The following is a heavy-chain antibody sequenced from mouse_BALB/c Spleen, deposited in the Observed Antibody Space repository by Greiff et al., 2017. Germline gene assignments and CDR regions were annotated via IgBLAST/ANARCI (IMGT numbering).Heavy chain of an antibody. CDR2: ILPGSGST. V-gene: IGHV1-9*01. CDR3: ARRRVYGNYAMDY. CDR1: GYTFSSYW. Sequence: VQGVESGAELMKPGASVKISCKATGYTFSSYWIEWVKQRPGHGLEWIGEILPGSGSTNYNEKFKGKATFTADTSSNTAYMQLSSLTSEDSAVYYCARRRVYGNYAMDYWGQGTSVTVSS. D-gene: IGHD2-1*01. J-gene: IGHJ4*01.